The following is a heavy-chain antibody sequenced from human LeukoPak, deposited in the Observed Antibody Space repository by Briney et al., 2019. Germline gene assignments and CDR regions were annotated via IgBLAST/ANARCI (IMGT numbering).Heavy chain of an antibody. CDR2: IYYTGST. CDR3: ARHRRQHSSSWYEFDY. J-gene: IGHJ4*02. Sequence: SETLSLTCTVSGASISSYYWSWIRQPPGKGLEWIGYIYYTGSTNYNPSLKSRVTMSADTSKSQFSLKLTSVTAADTAVYYCARHRRQHSSSWYEFDYWGQGTLVTVSS. V-gene: IGHV4-59*08. D-gene: IGHD6-13*01. CDR1: GASISSYY.